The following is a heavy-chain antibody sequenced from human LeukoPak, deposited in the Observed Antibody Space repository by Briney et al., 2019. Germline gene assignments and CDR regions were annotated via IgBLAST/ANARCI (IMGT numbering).Heavy chain of an antibody. V-gene: IGHV3-30*02. CDR1: GFTFSSYG. J-gene: IGHJ4*02. Sequence: GGSLRLSCAASGFTFSSYGMHWVRQAPGKGLEWVAFIRYDGSNKYYADSVKGRFTISRDNSKNTLYLQMNSLRAEDTAVYYCAKILSFHDYGDYWGQGTLVTVSS. CDR3: AKILSFHDYGDY. D-gene: IGHD2-21*01. CDR2: IRYDGSNK.